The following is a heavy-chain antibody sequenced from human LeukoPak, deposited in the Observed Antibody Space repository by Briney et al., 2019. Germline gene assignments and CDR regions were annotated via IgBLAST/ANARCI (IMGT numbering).Heavy chain of an antibody. Sequence: GGSLRLSCGASGFTFSSSAMHWVRQGPGKGLEWVAYIAHHGNDKYYADSVKGRFTISRDNSKGSLYLQMNSLRADDTAVYYCAKDGSWSCTDWGQGTLVRVSS. CDR2: IAHHGNDK. CDR1: GFTFSSSA. D-gene: IGHD2-8*02. CDR3: AKDGSWSCTD. V-gene: IGHV3-30*02. J-gene: IGHJ4*02.